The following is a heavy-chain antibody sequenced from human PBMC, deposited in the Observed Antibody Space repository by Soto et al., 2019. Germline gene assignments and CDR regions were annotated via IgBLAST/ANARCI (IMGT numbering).Heavy chain of an antibody. D-gene: IGHD6-13*01. CDR3: AGGYGGSWPFFPTSTNAYFDY. V-gene: IGHV4-59*01. J-gene: IGHJ4*02. Sequence: SETLSLTCTVSGGSISSYYWSWIRQPPGKGLEWIGYIYYSGSTNYNPSLKSRVTISVDTSKNQFSLKLSAVTAADTAVYYCAGGYGGSWPFFPTSTNAYFDYWGQGTLVTVSS. CDR1: GGSISSYY. CDR2: IYYSGST.